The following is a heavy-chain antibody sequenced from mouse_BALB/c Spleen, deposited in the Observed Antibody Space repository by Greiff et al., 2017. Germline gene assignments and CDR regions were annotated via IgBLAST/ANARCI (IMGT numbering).Heavy chain of an antibody. CDR1: GYTFTSYW. CDR2: IYPGDGDT. V-gene: IGHV1-87*01. Sequence: VQLQQSGAELARPGASVKLSCKASGYTFTSYWMQWVKQRPGQGLEWIGAIYPGDGDTRYTQKFKGKATLTADKSSSTAYMQLSSLASEDSAVYYCARTGSLAMDYWGQGTSVTVSS. J-gene: IGHJ4*01. CDR3: ARTGSLAMDY.